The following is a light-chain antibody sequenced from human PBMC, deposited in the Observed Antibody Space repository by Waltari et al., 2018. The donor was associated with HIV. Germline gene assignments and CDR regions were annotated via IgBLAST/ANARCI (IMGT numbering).Light chain of an antibody. CDR2: SND. V-gene: IGLV1-44*01. Sequence: QSVLTQPPSASGTPGQRVTISCSGSISDIGSNTVNWYQQPPGTAPKLPIYSNDQRPSVVPDRFSGSKSGTSASLAISGLRAEDEADYYCATWDDSLDGPMFGRGTKLTVL. CDR3: ATWDDSLDGPM. J-gene: IGLJ3*02. CDR1: ISDIGSNT.